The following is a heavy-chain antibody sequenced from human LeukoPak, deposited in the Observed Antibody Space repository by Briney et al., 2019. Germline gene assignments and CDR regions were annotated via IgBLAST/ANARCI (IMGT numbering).Heavy chain of an antibody. CDR1: GGSISSSTYY. D-gene: IGHD3-9*01. Sequence: KSSETLSLTCTVSGGSISSSTYYWGWIRQPPGKGLEWIGSIYYSGSTYYNPSLKSRVTISLDTSKNQFSLKLSSVTAADTAVYYCARLTKSPLTFDYWGQGTLVTVSS. CDR2: IYYSGST. J-gene: IGHJ4*02. CDR3: ARLTKSPLTFDY. V-gene: IGHV4-39*07.